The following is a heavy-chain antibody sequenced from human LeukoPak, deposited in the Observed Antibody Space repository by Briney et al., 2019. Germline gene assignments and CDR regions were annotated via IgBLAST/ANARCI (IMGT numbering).Heavy chain of an antibody. CDR2: ISYDGSNK. V-gene: IGHV3-30-3*01. CDR1: GFTFSSYA. CDR3: ARDERLRFDP. J-gene: IGHJ5*02. D-gene: IGHD5-18*01. Sequence: GGSLRLSCAASGFTFSSYAMHWVRQAPGKGLEWVAVISYDGSNKYYADSVKGRFTISRDNAKNSLYLQMNSLRDEDTAVYYCARDERLRFDPWGQGTLVTVSS.